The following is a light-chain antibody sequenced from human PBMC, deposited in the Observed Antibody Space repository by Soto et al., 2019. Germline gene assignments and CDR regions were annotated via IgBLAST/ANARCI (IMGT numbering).Light chain of an antibody. CDR3: SSFTTTSTHV. Sequence: QFFLTQPASLSGSPGQSITISCTGTSSDIGAYDYVSWFQQHPGKAPKLMISEVNNRPSGVSNRFSGSRSGNTAYLTISGLQVEDEAEYFCSSFTTTSTHVFGTGTKVTVL. CDR2: EVN. V-gene: IGLV2-14*01. J-gene: IGLJ1*01. CDR1: SSDIGAYDY.